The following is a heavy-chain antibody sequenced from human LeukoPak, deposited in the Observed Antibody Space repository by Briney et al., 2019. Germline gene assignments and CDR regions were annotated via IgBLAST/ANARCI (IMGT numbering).Heavy chain of an antibody. CDR1: GFRVSDYY. J-gene: IGHJ5*02. Sequence: GGSLRLSCAVSGFRVSDYYMSRVRQAPGKGLEWVGLIRDSGEAFYADFARGRFAISRDESENTLYLQMNSLRVEDTAVYFCARDRAANQDWVEFDPWGQGTPVIVSS. CDR2: IRDSGEA. D-gene: IGHD3/OR15-3a*01. CDR3: ARDRAANQDWVEFDP. V-gene: IGHV3-66*03.